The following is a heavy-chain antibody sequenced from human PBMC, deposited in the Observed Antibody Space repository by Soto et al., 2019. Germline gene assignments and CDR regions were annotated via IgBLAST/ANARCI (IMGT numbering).Heavy chain of an antibody. CDR1: GRSFSAFY. CDR2: INHSGST. D-gene: IGHD6-19*01. Sequence: SEEQSEISSPFGRSFSAFYWKKKKKTPGKGLEWIGEINHSGSTNYNPSLKSRVTISVDTSKNQFSLKLSSVTAADTAVYYCARGKGVAGNWGQGTLVTVSS. V-gene: IGHV4-34*01. CDR3: ARGKGVAGN. J-gene: IGHJ4*02.